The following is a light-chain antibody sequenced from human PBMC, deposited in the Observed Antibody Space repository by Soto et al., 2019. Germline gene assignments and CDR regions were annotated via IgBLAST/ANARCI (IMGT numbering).Light chain of an antibody. CDR3: AAWDDGLNGVV. J-gene: IGLJ3*02. CDR1: SSNIGSNP. V-gene: IGLV1-44*01. Sequence: QAVVTQPPSASGTPGQRVTISCSGSSSNIGSNPVNFYQQLPGAAPRLLIYSNNQRPSGVPDRFSGSKSGTSASLAISGLQSEDEADYYCAAWDDGLNGVVFGGGTKLTVL. CDR2: SNN.